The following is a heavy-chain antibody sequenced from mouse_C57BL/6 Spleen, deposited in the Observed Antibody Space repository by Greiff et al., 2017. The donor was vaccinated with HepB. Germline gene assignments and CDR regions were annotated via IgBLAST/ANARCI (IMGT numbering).Heavy chain of an antibody. CDR1: GFNIKDYY. J-gene: IGHJ4*01. CDR2: IDPEDGET. CDR3: ARWRLRRGYAMDY. V-gene: IGHV14-2*01. Sequence: VQLKESGAELVKPGASVKLSCTASGFNIKDYYMHWVKQRTEQGLEWIGRIDPEDGETKYAPKFQGKATITADTSSNTAYLQLRSLTSEDTAVYYCARWRLRRGYAMDYWGQGTSVTVSS. D-gene: IGHD2-4*01.